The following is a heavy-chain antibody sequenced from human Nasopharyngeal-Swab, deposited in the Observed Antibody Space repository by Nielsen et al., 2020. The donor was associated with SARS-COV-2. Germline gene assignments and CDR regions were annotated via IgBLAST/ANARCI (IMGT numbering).Heavy chain of an antibody. D-gene: IGHD6-19*01. V-gene: IGHV4-30-4*01. J-gene: IGHJ6*02. Sequence: WIRQPPGKGLEWIGYIYYSGSTYYNPSIKSRVTISVDTSKNQFSLKLISVTAADTAVYYCARDSGVAGTKYYYYGMDVWGQGTTVTVSS. CDR3: ARDSGVAGTKYYYYGMDV. CDR2: IYYSGST.